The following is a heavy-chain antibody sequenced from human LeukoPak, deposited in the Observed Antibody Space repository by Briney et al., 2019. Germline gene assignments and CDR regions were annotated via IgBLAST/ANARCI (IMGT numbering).Heavy chain of an antibody. V-gene: IGHV3-23*01. CDR3: AIGCRGDCLSTGYDS. D-gene: IGHD2-21*02. Sequence: GGSLRLSCAASGFTFSNFAINWVRQAPGKGLEWVSSLSDNCFKTYYADYVQGRVTITRDESQSTLYLLMNSLRAEDTAIYYCAIGCRGDCLSTGYDSGGQGSLVTVP. J-gene: IGHJ1*01. CDR1: GFTFSNFA. CDR2: LSDNCFKT.